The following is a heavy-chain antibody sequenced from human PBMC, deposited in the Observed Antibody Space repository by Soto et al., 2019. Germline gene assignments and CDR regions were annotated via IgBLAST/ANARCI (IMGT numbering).Heavy chain of an antibody. CDR2: INWDGGST. CDR3: AKGTAGSGWYSLDY. J-gene: IGHJ4*02. CDR1: GFTFGDYT. D-gene: IGHD6-19*01. V-gene: IGHV3-43*01. Sequence: GALRLSCAASGFTFGDYTMHWVRQAPGKGLEWVSLINWDGGSTYYADSVKGRFTISRDNSKNSLYLQMNTLRTEDTAFYYCAKGTAGSGWYSLDYWGQGT.